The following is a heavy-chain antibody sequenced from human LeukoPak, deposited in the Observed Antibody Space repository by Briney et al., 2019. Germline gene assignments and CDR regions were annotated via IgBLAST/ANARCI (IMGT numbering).Heavy chain of an antibody. V-gene: IGHV1-46*01. Sequence: GASVKVSCKASGYTFTSYYMHWVRQAPGQGLEWMGIINPSGGSTSYAQKFQGRVTMTRDTSTSTVYMELSSLRSEDTAVYYCARDWDRYSSSWYGWFDPWGQGTLVTVSS. J-gene: IGHJ5*02. CDR1: GYTFTSYY. D-gene: IGHD6-13*01. CDR2: INPSGGST. CDR3: ARDWDRYSSSWYGWFDP.